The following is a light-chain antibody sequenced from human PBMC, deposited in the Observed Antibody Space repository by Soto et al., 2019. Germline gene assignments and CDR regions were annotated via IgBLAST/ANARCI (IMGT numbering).Light chain of an antibody. CDR1: QSVSSY. Sequence: EIVLTQSPATLSLSPGERATLSCRASQSVSSYLAWYQQKPGQAPRLLIYDASNRATGIPARVSGSGSGTDFTLTISSLEPEDFAVYYFQQRSNWRPTWTFGQGTKVEIK. CDR3: QQRSNWRPTWT. CDR2: DAS. J-gene: IGKJ1*01. V-gene: IGKV3-11*01.